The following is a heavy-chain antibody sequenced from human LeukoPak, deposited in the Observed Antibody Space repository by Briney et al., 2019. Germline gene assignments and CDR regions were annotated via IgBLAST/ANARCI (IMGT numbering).Heavy chain of an antibody. CDR3: AKEVHYYDSSDYFPLGY. CDR1: GYTFTGYY. D-gene: IGHD3-22*01. Sequence: ASVKVSCKASGYTFTGYYMHWVRQAPGQGLEWMGWINPNSGGTNYAQKFQGRVTMTRDTSISTAYMELSRLTSDDTAVYYCAKEVHYYDSSDYFPLGYWGQGTLITVSS. CDR2: INPNSGGT. V-gene: IGHV1-2*02. J-gene: IGHJ4*02.